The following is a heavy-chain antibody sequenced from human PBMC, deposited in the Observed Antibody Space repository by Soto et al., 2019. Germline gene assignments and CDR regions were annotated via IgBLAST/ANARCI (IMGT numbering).Heavy chain of an antibody. CDR1: GGSISSSSYY. J-gene: IGHJ4*02. V-gene: IGHV4-39*01. Sequence: SETLSLTCTVSGGSISSSSYYWGWIRQPPGKGLEWIGSIYYSGSTYYNPSLKSRVTISVDTSKNQFSLKLSSVTAADTAVYYCARQRIAVAGSSGYYFDYWGQGTLVTVSS. CDR3: ARQRIAVAGSSGYYFDY. CDR2: IYYSGST. D-gene: IGHD6-19*01.